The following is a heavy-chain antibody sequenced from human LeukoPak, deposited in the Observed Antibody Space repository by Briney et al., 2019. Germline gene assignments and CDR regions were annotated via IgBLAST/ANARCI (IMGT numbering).Heavy chain of an antibody. J-gene: IGHJ2*01. D-gene: IGHD3-22*01. CDR1: GGSISSYY. CDR3: ARIHYYDSSGYYYVIHWYFDL. CDR2: IYYSGST. V-gene: IGHV4-59*08. Sequence: SETLSLTCTVSGGSISSYYWSWIRQPPGKGLEWIGYIYYSGSTNYNPSLKSRVTISVDTSKNQFSLKLSSVTAADTAVYYCARIHYYDSSGYYYVIHWYFDLWGRGTLVTVSS.